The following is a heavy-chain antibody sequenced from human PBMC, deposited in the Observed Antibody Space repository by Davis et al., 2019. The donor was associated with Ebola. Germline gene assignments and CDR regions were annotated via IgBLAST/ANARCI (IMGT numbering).Heavy chain of an antibody. V-gene: IGHV4-59*11. CDR1: GGSISSHY. Sequence: SETLSLTCTVSGGSISSHYWSWIRQPPGKGLEWIGNIDNSGSTNYNPSLKSRVTISVDTSKNQFSLKLSSVTAADTAVYYCARGDWDFWSGYYAHWGQGTLVTVSS. CDR3: ARGDWDFWSGYYAH. D-gene: IGHD3-3*01. CDR2: IDNSGST. J-gene: IGHJ4*02.